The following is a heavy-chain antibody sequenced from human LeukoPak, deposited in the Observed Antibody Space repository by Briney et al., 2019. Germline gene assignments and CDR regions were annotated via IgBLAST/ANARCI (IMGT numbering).Heavy chain of an antibody. CDR1: AYTFTGYY. J-gene: IGHJ5*02. V-gene: IGHV1-2*02. Sequence: ASVKVSCKASAYTFTGYYMHWVRPAPGQGLAWMGWINPNSGGTNYAQKFQGRVTMTRDTSISTAYMELSRLRSDDTAVYYCARAPDYGDYPNWFDPWGQGTLVIVSS. D-gene: IGHD4-17*01. CDR2: INPNSGGT. CDR3: ARAPDYGDYPNWFDP.